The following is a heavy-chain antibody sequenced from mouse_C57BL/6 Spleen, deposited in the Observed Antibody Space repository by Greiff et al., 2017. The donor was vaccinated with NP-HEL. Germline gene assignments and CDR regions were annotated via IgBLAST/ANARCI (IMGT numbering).Heavy chain of an antibody. CDR1: GYAFSSSW. J-gene: IGHJ2*01. D-gene: IGHD2-4*01. V-gene: IGHV1-82*01. Sequence: VKLQQSGPELVKPGASVKISCKASGYAFSSSWMNWVKQRPGKGLEWIGRIYPGDGDTDYNGKFKGKATLTADKSSSTAYMQLSSLTSEDSAVYFCARGDDYYYFDYWGQGTTLTVSS. CDR3: ARGDDYYYFDY. CDR2: IYPGDGDT.